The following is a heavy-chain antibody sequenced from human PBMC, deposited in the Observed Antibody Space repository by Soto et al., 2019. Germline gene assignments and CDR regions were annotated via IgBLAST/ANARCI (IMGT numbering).Heavy chain of an antibody. Sequence: PSETLSLTCTVSGGSVNSGGYYWNWIRQHPGKDLEWIGYIYYDGRTYFNPSLHTRSNEAADTSNNQFALKLSSVTAVDKAVYYCPGCSQWAIPFDFWGQGALVTVSS. CDR2: IYYDGRT. V-gene: IGHV4-31*03. CDR3: PGCSQWAIPFDF. D-gene: IGHD6-19*01. J-gene: IGHJ4*02. CDR1: GGSVNSGGYY.